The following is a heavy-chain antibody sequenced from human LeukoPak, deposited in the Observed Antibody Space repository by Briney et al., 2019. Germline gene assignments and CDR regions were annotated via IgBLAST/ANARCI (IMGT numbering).Heavy chain of an antibody. CDR1: GFPFSSYS. V-gene: IGHV3-48*04. CDR2: ISSSGNTI. J-gene: IGHJ4*02. Sequence: GALRLSFAASGFPFSSYSMNWGRPAPGKGVGWVSYISSSGNTIDSADSVKGRFTISRDNAKNSLYLQMVSLRAEDTAGYYCARLRGYSYGYGDYWGQGTLVTVSS. CDR3: ARLRGYSYGYGDY. D-gene: IGHD5-18*01.